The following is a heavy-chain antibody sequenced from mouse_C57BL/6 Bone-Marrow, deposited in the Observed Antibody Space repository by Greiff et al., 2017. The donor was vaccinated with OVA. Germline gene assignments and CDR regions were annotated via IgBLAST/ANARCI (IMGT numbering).Heavy chain of an antibody. CDR3: ARIAPPPYSNDWYFDV. J-gene: IGHJ1*03. Sequence: QVTLKVSGPGILQPSQTLSLTCSFSGFSLSTFGMGVGWIRQPSGKGLEWLAHIWWDDDKYYNPALKSRLTISKDTSKNQVFLKIANVDTADTATYYCARIAPPPYSNDWYFDVWGTGTTVTVSS. CDR1: GFSLSTFGMG. V-gene: IGHV8-8*01. CDR2: IWWDDDK. D-gene: IGHD2-5*01.